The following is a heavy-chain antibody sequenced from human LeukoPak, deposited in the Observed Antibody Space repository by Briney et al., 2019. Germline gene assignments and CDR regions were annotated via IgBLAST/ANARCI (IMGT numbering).Heavy chain of an antibody. D-gene: IGHD2-21*02. CDR1: GFTFDDYA. J-gene: IGHJ6*02. V-gene: IGHV3-43*02. CDR2: ISGDGGST. CDR3: AKDLCGGDCYSHYYYYYGMDV. Sequence: GGSLRLSCAASGFTFDDYAMHWVRQAPGKGLEWVSLISGDGGSTYYADSVKGRFTISRDNSKNSLYLQMNSLRTEDTALYYCAKDLCGGDCYSHYYYYYGMDVWGQGTTVTVSS.